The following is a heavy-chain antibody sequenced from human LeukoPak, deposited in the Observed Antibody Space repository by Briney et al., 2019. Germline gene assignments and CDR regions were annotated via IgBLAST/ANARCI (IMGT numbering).Heavy chain of an antibody. CDR3: ARVGYSGYDYDY. CDR1: GFTFSSYA. J-gene: IGHJ4*02. D-gene: IGHD5-12*01. Sequence: PGGSLRLSCEASGFTFSSYAMSWVRQAPGKGLEWVSVISGSGDSTYYADSVEGRCTISRDNSKDALYLQMNSLRAEDTAVYYCARVGYSGYDYDYWGQGTLVPVSS. CDR2: ISGSGDST. V-gene: IGHV3-23*01.